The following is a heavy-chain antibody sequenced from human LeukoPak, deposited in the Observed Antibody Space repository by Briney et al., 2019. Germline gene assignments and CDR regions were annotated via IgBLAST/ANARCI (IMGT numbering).Heavy chain of an antibody. CDR1: GGSISSYY. D-gene: IGHD3-10*01. V-gene: IGHV4-59*01. CDR3: ARDGPYYHGSNWFDP. J-gene: IGHJ5*02. CDR2: IYHSGST. Sequence: PSETLSLTCTVSGGSISSYYWSWIRQPPGKGLEWIGYIYHSGSTNYNPSLKSRATISVDTSKNQFSLKLSSVTAADTAVYYCARDGPYYHGSNWFDPWGQGTLVTVSS.